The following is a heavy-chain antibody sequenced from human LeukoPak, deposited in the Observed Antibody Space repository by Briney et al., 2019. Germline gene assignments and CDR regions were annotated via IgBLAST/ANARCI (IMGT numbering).Heavy chain of an antibody. CDR1: GGTFISYA. Sequence: SVKVSCKASGGTFISYAISWVRQAPGQGLEWMGGIIPIFGTANYAQKFQGRVTITTDESTSTAYMELSSMRSEDTAEYYCARGATRFWVFDYWGQGALVTVSS. V-gene: IGHV1-69*05. J-gene: IGHJ4*02. CDR2: IIPIFGTA. D-gene: IGHD5-12*01. CDR3: ARGATRFWVFDY.